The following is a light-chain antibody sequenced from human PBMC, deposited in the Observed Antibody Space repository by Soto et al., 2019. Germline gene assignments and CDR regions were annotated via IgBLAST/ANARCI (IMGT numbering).Light chain of an antibody. Sequence: EIVMTQSPATLSMSPGERATLSCRASQSVSSNLAWYQQKPGQAPRLLIYGASTRATGIPARFSGSGSGTEFTLTISSLQSEDFAVYYCQQYGSSVLTFGGGTKVEIK. V-gene: IGKV3-15*01. CDR2: GAS. CDR3: QQYGSSVLT. CDR1: QSVSSN. J-gene: IGKJ4*01.